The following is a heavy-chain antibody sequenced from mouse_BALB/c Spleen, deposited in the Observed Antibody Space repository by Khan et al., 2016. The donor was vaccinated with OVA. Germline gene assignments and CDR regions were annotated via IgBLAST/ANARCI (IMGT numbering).Heavy chain of an antibody. Sequence: EVQLVESGPGLVKPSQSLSLTCTVTGYSITSGYGWNWIRQFPGNKLEWMGYISYSGSTNYNPSFKSRISITRDTSKNQSFLQLNSVTTENTATYSGARRARIKYWGQGTTLTVSS. CDR1: GYSITSGYG. D-gene: IGHD3-1*01. CDR3: ARRARIKY. CDR2: ISYSGST. J-gene: IGHJ2*01. V-gene: IGHV3-2*02.